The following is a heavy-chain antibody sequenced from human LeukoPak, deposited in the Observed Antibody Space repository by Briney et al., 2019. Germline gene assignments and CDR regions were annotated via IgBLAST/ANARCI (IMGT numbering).Heavy chain of an antibody. CDR2: IIPIFGTA. D-gene: IGHD6-13*01. J-gene: IGHJ3*02. CDR3: ARDVAAGGVDAFDI. Sequence: GASVKVSCKASGGTFSSYAISWVRQAPGQGLEWMGGIIPIFGTANYAQKFQGRVTITTDESTSTAYMELSSLRSEDTAVYYCARDVAAGGVDAFDIWGQGTMVTVSS. V-gene: IGHV1-69*05. CDR1: GGTFSSYA.